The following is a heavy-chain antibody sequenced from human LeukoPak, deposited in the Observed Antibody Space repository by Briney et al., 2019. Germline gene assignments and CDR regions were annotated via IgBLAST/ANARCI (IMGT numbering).Heavy chain of an antibody. CDR3: ARVDTAMVGVFDY. CDR1: GGSISSYY. D-gene: IGHD5-18*01. Sequence: SETLSLTCTVSGGSISSYYWSWIRQPPGKGLEWIGYIYYSGSTNYNPSLKSRVTISVDTSKNQFSLKLCSVTAAGTAVYYCARVDTAMVGVFDYWGQGTLVTVSS. V-gene: IGHV4-59*01. J-gene: IGHJ4*02. CDR2: IYYSGST.